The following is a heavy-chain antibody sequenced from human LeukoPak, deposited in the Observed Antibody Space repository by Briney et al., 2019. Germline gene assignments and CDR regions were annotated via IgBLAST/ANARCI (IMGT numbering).Heavy chain of an antibody. CDR1: GFTFSSYS. J-gene: IGHJ4*02. CDR2: ISSSSSSI. CDR3: ARDGGPPRNSGSLGRPLDY. V-gene: IGHV3-21*01. D-gene: IGHD1-26*01. Sequence: GGSLRLSCAASGFTFSSYSMNWVRQAPGKGLEWVSSISSSSSSIYYADSVKSQFTVSKDNAKNSLYLQMNSLRAEDTAVYYCARDGGPPRNSGSLGRPLDYWGQGTLVTVSS.